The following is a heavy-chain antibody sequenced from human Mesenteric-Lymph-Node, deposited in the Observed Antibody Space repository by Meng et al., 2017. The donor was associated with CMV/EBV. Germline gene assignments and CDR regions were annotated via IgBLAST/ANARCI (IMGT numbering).Heavy chain of an antibody. D-gene: IGHD3-10*01. J-gene: IGHJ6*02. CDR1: GGSFSDYY. V-gene: IGHV4-34*01. Sequence: GSLRLSCAVYGGSFSDYYWSWIRQPPGKGLEWIGEINHSGSTNYSPSLKSRVTISLDTSKNQFSLKLSSVTAADTAVYYCARDEYTYDSESSGHGMDVWGQGTTVTVSS. CDR2: INHSGST. CDR3: ARDEYTYDSESSGHGMDV.